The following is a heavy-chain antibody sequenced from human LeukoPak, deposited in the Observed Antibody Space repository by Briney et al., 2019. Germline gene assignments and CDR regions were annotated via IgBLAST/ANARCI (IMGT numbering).Heavy chain of an antibody. J-gene: IGHJ3*01. CDR3: VRDNWGSRAFDF. Sequence: SETLSLTCTVSGGSISSYYWSWIRQPPGKGLEWIGYIYYSGSTNYNPSLKSRVTISVDTSKNQFSLKLSSVTAADTAVYYCVRDNWGSRAFDFWGQGTMVTVSS. V-gene: IGHV4-59*01. CDR1: GGSISSYY. D-gene: IGHD7-27*01. CDR2: IYYSGST.